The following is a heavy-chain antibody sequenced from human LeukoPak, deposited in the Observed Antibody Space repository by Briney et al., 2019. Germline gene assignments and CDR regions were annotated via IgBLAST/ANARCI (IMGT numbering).Heavy chain of an antibody. J-gene: IGHJ4*02. D-gene: IGHD6-19*01. V-gene: IGHV7-4-1*02. CDR3: ARDILSVAVAGTLSF. CDR2: INTNTGNP. CDR1: GYTFTIYA. Sequence: GASVTVSFKASGYTFTIYAMNWVRQAPGQGLEWMGWINTNTGNPTYAQGFAGRFVFSLDTSVSTAYLQISSLKAEDTAVYYCARDILSVAVAGTLSFWGQGTLVTVSS.